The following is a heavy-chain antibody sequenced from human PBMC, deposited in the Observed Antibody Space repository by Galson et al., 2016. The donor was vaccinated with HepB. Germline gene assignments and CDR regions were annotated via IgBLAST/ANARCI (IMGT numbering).Heavy chain of an antibody. V-gene: IGHV3-11*01. D-gene: IGHD3-10*01. Sequence: SLRLSCAASGFIFGDFYMSWVRQAPGKGLEWVAYISDGGDTIYYADSVKGRYTISRDNGKNSLYLQMNSLRAEDTAVYYCVREGDGEYGSTTHFDSWGQGTLVTVS. CDR3: VREGDGEYGSTTHFDS. J-gene: IGHJ4*02. CDR2: ISDGGDTI. CDR1: GFIFGDFY.